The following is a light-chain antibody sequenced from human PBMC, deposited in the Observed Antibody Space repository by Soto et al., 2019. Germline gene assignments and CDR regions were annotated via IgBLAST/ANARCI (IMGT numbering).Light chain of an antibody. CDR1: QSIGRF. J-gene: IGKJ1*01. V-gene: IGKV1-5*01. CDR2: DAS. CDR3: QQCYMGWT. Sequence: DIRMAQSPSTLSASVGDRVTITFRASQSIGRFLAWYQHQPGKAPKLLIYDASTLESGVPSRFSGTGSGTEFTFSITSLQPEDFATYYCQQCYMGWTFGQGTKVDIK.